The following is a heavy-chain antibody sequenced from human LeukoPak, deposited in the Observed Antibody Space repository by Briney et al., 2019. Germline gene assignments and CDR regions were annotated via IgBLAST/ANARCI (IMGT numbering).Heavy chain of an antibody. CDR1: GFPFSSYA. CDR3: AREASHVSGMDV. CDR2: ISSSGGTT. Sequence: GGSLRLSCAAPGFPFSSYAMGWVRQAPGKGLDWVSGISSSGGTTYYADSVKGRFTISRDNSKNTLSLQMNSLRAEDTAVYYCAREASHVSGMDVWGQGTTVTVSS. J-gene: IGHJ6*02. V-gene: IGHV3-23*01.